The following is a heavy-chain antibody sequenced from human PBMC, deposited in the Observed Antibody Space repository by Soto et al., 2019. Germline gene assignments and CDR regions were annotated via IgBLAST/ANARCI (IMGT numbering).Heavy chain of an antibody. Sequence: QLQLQESGPGLVKPSETLSLICSVSGDSIRGSSFYWGWIRQPPGKGLEWIATIYHTGTTYYNPSLSSRVTISVDTSKNQFSLKMTSVTAADTAVFYCARHRTTSPLHFEYWGQGTLVTVSS. D-gene: IGHD1-1*01. CDR1: GDSIRGSSFY. CDR3: ARHRTTSPLHFEY. J-gene: IGHJ4*02. V-gene: IGHV4-39*01. CDR2: IYHTGTT.